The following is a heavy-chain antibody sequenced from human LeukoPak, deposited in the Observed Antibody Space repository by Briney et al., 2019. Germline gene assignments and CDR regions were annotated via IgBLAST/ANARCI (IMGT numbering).Heavy chain of an antibody. CDR3: ARGRIRHSMVRGVTDY. V-gene: IGHV4-34*01. CDR2: INHSGST. J-gene: IGHJ4*02. Sequence: PSETLSLTCAVYGGSFSGYYWSWIRQPPGKGLEWIGEINHSGSTNYNPSLKSRVTISVDTSKNQFSLKLSSVTAADTAVYYCARGRIRHSMVRGVTDYWGQGTLVTVSS. D-gene: IGHD3-10*01. CDR1: GGSFSGYY.